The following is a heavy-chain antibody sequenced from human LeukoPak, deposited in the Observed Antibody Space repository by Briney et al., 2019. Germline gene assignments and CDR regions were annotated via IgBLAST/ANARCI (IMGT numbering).Heavy chain of an antibody. J-gene: IGHJ4*02. Sequence: PSETLSLTCTVSGGSISSYYRSWIRQPPGKGLEWIGYIYYSGSTNYNPSLKSRVTISVDTSKNQFSLKLSSVTAADTAVYYCARDSGYGVDYWGQGALVTVSS. D-gene: IGHD5-12*01. CDR2: IYYSGST. V-gene: IGHV4-59*01. CDR1: GGSISSYY. CDR3: ARDSGYGVDY.